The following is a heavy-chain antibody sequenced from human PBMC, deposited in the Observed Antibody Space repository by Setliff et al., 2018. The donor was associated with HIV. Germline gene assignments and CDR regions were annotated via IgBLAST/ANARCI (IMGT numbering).Heavy chain of an antibody. Sequence: ASVKVSCKASGYTFTSYAVNWVRQAPGQSLEWMAWINGGNGDTKYSQKFQGRVTVTGDTSAITAYMELSDLRSEDTAAYYCARDSLPYYYGSGTDSFDIWGQGTMVTVSS. V-gene: IGHV1-3*01. J-gene: IGHJ3*02. D-gene: IGHD3-10*01. CDR1: GYTFTSYA. CDR2: INGGNGDT. CDR3: ARDSLPYYYGSGTDSFDI.